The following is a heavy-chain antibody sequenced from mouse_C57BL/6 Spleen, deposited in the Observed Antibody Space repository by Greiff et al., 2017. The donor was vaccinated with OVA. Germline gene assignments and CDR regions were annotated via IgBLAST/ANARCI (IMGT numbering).Heavy chain of an antibody. CDR3: ARSHYCSSYPYYFDS. V-gene: IGHV1-63*01. J-gene: IGHJ2*01. CDR1: GYTFTNYW. CDR2: NYPGGGYT. D-gene: IGHD1-1*01. Sequence: QVQLQQSGAELVRPGTSVKMSCKASGYTFTNYWIGWAKQRPGHGLEWIGDNYPGGGYTNYNEKFKGKATLTADKSSSTAYMQFSSLTSEASAIYYCARSHYCSSYPYYFDSWGQGPTLTVSS.